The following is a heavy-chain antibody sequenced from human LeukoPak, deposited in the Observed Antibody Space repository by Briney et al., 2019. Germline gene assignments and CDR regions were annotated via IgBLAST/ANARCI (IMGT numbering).Heavy chain of an antibody. CDR3: ARRYREEGNYAY. V-gene: IGHV4-39*01. D-gene: IGHD3-16*01. J-gene: IGHJ4*02. CDR1: GGSISSSSYY. CDR2: IYYSGST. Sequence: SETLSLTCTVSGGSISSSSYYWGWIRQPPGKGLEWIGSIYYSGSTYYNPSLKSRVTISVDTSKNQFSLKLSSVTAADTAVYYCARRYREEGNYAYWGQGTLVTVSS.